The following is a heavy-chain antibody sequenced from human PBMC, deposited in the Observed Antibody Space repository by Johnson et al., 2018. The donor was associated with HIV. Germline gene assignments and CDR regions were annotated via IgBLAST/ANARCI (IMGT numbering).Heavy chain of an antibody. CDR2: INWHGGST. Sequence: VQLVESGGGVVRPGGSLRLSCAASGFTFYNYAMSWVRQTPGQGLEWVSGINWHGGSTGYADSVKCRFTISRDNTKNSVYLQMNSLRVEDTAFYYCARDGWEQRGETVGDGFDIWGQGTMVTVSS. D-gene: IGHD1-26*01. J-gene: IGHJ3*02. CDR3: ARDGWEQRGETVGDGFDI. CDR1: GFTFYNYA. V-gene: IGHV3-20*04.